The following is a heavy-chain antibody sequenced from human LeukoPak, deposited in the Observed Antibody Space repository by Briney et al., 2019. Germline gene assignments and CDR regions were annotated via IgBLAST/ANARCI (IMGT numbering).Heavy chain of an antibody. D-gene: IGHD6-13*01. V-gene: IGHV3-64*01. J-gene: IGHJ4*02. CDR1: GFTFSNFA. Sequence: GGSLRLSCAPSGFTFSNFAIHWVRQAPGKGLEYISAISSDGSRTFFANSVKGRFTISRDNSKDTLYLQMRSLTTEDMAVYYCARETAAGVTSSWYYDYWGQGTLVTVSS. CDR3: ARETAAGVTSSWYYDY. CDR2: ISSDGSRT.